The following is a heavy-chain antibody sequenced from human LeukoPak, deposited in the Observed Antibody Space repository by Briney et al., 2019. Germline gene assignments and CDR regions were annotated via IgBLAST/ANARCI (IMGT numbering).Heavy chain of an antibody. CDR1: GGSISSYY. CDR2: IHYSGST. J-gene: IGHJ4*02. Sequence: SETLSLTCIVSGGSISSYYWNWIRQPPGKGLEWIGYIHYSGSTNYNPSLKSRVTISIDTSKNQSSLKLSSVTAADTAVYYCARFYYDSSDYSRSFDYWGQGTLVTVSS. D-gene: IGHD3-22*01. V-gene: IGHV4-59*01. CDR3: ARFYYDSSDYSRSFDY.